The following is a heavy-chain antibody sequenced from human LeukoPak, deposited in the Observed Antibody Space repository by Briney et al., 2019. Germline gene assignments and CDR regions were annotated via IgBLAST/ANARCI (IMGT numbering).Heavy chain of an antibody. V-gene: IGHV1-69*06. CDR3: ARGATVGWRWLQSDYYYYYMDV. CDR1: GGTFSSYA. D-gene: IGHD5-24*01. CDR2: IIPIFGTA. Sequence: SVKVSCKASGGTFSSYAISWVRQAPGQGLEWMGGIIPIFGTANYAQKFQGRVTITADKSTSTAYMELSSLRSEDTAVYDCARGATVGWRWLQSDYYYYYMDVWGKGTTVTVSS. J-gene: IGHJ6*03.